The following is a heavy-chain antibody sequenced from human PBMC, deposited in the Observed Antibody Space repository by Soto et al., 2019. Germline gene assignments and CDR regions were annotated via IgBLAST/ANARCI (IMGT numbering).Heavy chain of an antibody. D-gene: IGHD3-9*01. V-gene: IGHV4-30-4*01. CDR1: GGSISSGDYY. CDR3: ARARDYYDILTGYYTPFDY. Sequence: SETLSLTCTVSGGSISSGDYYWSWIRQPPGKGLEWIGYIYYSGSTYYNPSLKSRVTISVDTSKNQFSLKLSSVTAADTAVYYCARARDYYDILTGYYTPFDYWGQGTLVTVSS. J-gene: IGHJ4*02. CDR2: IYYSGST.